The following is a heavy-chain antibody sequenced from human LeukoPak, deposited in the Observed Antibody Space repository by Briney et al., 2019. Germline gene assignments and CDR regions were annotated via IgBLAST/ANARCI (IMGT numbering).Heavy chain of an antibody. Sequence: GGSLRLSCAGSGFTFGGYGMHWFRQTPGKGLEWLAVIAYDGSRAFYADSVKGRFTISRDNSKNTMSVQMDDLRAEDTAVYYCTRYNNDHFDYWGQGTLVTVSS. CDR3: TRYNNDHFDY. V-gene: IGHV3-33*01. CDR2: IAYDGSRA. CDR1: GFTFGGYG. J-gene: IGHJ4*02. D-gene: IGHD1-14*01.